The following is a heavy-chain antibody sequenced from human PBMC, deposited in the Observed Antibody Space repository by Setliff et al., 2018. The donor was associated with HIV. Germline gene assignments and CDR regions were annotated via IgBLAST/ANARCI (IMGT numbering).Heavy chain of an antibody. J-gene: IGHJ4*02. CDR3: ARGEFYCGTDCYWSSFDY. CDR1: GGTFSNYA. D-gene: IGHD2-21*02. Sequence: SVKVSCKASGGTFSNYAISWVRQAPGQGLEWMGGIIPIFGTGMYAQKFQGRVTITADESTTTAYMELSSLRSEDTAVYYCARGEFYCGTDCYWSSFDYWGQGILVTVSS. CDR2: IIPIFGTG. V-gene: IGHV1-69*13.